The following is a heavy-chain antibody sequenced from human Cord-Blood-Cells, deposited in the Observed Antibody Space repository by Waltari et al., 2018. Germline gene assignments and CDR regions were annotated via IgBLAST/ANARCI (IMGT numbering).Heavy chain of an antibody. CDR2: INHSGST. V-gene: IGHV4-34*01. D-gene: IGHD6-19*01. Sequence: QVQLQQWGAGLLKPSETLSLTCAVYGGSFSGYSWRWIRPPPGKGLEWIGEINHSGSTNYNPSLKSRVTISVDTSKNQFSLKLSSVTAADTAVYYCARPGYSSGWYDAFDIWGQGTMVTVSS. CDR3: ARPGYSSGWYDAFDI. J-gene: IGHJ3*02. CDR1: GGSFSGYS.